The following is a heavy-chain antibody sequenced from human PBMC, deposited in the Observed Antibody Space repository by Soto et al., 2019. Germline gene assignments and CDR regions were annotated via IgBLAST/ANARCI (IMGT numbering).Heavy chain of an antibody. V-gene: IGHV4-34*01. D-gene: IGHD3-10*01. CDR3: ARGRITMVRGVIFQH. Sequence: SETLSLTCAVYGGSFSGYYWSWIRQPPGKGLEWIGEINHSGSTNYNPSPKSRVTISVDTSKNQFSLKLSSVTAADTAVYYCARGRITMVRGVIFQHWGQGTLVTVSS. CDR2: INHSGST. CDR1: GGSFSGYY. J-gene: IGHJ1*01.